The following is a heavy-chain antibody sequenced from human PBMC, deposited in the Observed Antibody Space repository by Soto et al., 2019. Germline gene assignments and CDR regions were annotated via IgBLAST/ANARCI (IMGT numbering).Heavy chain of an antibody. CDR3: ARPLYSDSSREALGH. Sequence: EVQLVESGGGLVQPGGSLRLSCAASAFTFSSYWMHWVRQAPGKGLVWVSRINSDGRSTDYADSVKGRFTISRDNAKNTLYLPMNSLRAEDTAVYYCARPLYSDSSREALGHWGQGTLVTVSS. J-gene: IGHJ4*02. CDR1: AFTFSSYW. CDR2: INSDGRST. D-gene: IGHD6-6*01. V-gene: IGHV3-74*01.